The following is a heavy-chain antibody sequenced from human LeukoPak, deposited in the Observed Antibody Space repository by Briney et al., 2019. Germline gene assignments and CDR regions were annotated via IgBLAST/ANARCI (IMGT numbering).Heavy chain of an antibody. V-gene: IGHV1-24*01. J-gene: IGHJ4*02. CDR3: ATLTRPRYCSSTSCGYFDY. CDR2: FDPEDGET. Sequence: GASVKVSCKGSGYTLTELSMHWVRQAPGKGLEWMGGFDPEDGETIYAQKFQGRVTMTEDTSTDTAYMELSSLRSEDTAVYYCATLTRPRYCSSTSCGYFDYWGQGTLVTVSS. CDR1: GYTLTELS. D-gene: IGHD2-2*01.